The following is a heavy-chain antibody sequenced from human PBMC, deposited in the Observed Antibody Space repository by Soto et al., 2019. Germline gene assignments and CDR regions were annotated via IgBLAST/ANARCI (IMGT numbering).Heavy chain of an antibody. J-gene: IGHJ4*02. CDR3: ARDAYYDSSGLAFDS. Sequence: GGSLRLSCAASGFTVANYAMHWVRQAPGDGLEWVAVITYSGSNKFYADSVTGRFTVSRDNFKNTLTRQMNSLRAEETAIYYCARDAYYDSSGLAFDSRGQGSRVTVAS. D-gene: IGHD3-22*01. CDR1: GFTVANYA. CDR2: ITYSGSNK. V-gene: IGHV3-30-3*01.